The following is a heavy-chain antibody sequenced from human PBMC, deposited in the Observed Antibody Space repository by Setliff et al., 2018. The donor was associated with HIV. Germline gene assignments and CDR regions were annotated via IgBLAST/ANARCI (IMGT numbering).Heavy chain of an antibody. V-gene: IGHV4-59*08. J-gene: IGHJ6*03. D-gene: IGHD1-26*01. CDR2: VYYTGST. Sequence: SETLSLTCIVSGGSIGSYYWSWIRQSPGKGLEWIGYVYYTGSTNYNPSLKGRVTIGVDTSKNQFSLKLTSVTAADAAAYYCARRRPPPSGLYSAYYMDVWGTGTTVTVSS. CDR1: GGSIGSYY. CDR3: ARRRPPPSGLYSAYYMDV.